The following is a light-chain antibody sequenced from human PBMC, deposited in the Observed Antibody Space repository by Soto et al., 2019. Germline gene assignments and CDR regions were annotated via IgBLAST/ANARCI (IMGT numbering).Light chain of an antibody. V-gene: IGKV1D-12*01. CDR2: TAS. J-gene: IGKJ4*01. CDR3: QQTATFPLT. Sequence: DIPMTQSPSSVSASVGDRVTITCRAIQGVSTWLAWYQQKPGKAPNLLIYTASSLQSGVPSRFSGSGSGTDFTLTISSLQPENFATYYCQQTATFPLTFGGGTKVQI. CDR1: QGVSTW.